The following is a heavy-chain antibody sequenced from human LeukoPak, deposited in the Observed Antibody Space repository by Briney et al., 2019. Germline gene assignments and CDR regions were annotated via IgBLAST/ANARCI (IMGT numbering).Heavy chain of an antibody. CDR1: GGSISSSSYH. D-gene: IGHD2-15*01. CDR3: ARQIGAGGWSFDY. Sequence: PGETLSLTCTVSGGSISSSSYHWGWIRQPPGKGLEWIGSINYSGSTYYNPSLKSRVTISIDTSENQFSLKLASVTAADTAVYYCARQIGAGGWSFDYWGQGTLVTVSS. V-gene: IGHV4-39*01. J-gene: IGHJ4*02. CDR2: INYSGST.